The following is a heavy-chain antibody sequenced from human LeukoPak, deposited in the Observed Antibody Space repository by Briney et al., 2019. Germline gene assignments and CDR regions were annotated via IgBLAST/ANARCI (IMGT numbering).Heavy chain of an antibody. J-gene: IGHJ4*02. CDR2: ISGGAIST. V-gene: IGHV3-23*01. Sequence: GGSLRLSCAASGFTFSSYVMHWVRQAPGKGLEWVSAISGGAISTYYADSVKGRFTISRDNSKNTLYLQMNSLRVEDTAVYYCANDGRGSFTLDFWGQGTLVTVSS. CDR1: GFTFSSYV. D-gene: IGHD1-26*01. CDR3: ANDGRGSFTLDF.